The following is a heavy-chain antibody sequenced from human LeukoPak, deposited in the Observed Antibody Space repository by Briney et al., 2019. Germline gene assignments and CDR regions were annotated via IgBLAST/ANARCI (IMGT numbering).Heavy chain of an antibody. D-gene: IGHD3-22*01. Sequence: SETLSLTCAVPDSSMSGYYWSWIRQPPGKGLEWIGYIYDSGSTNYNPSLKSRVTISVDTSKNQFSLKLSSVTAADTAVYYCACLTTADAFDIWGQGTLVTVSS. CDR3: ACLTTADAFDI. CDR2: IYDSGST. J-gene: IGHJ3*02. V-gene: IGHV4-59*01. CDR1: DSSMSGYY.